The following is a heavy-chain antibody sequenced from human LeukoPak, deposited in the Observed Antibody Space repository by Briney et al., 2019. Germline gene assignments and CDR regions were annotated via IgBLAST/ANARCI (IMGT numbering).Heavy chain of an antibody. D-gene: IGHD3-22*01. V-gene: IGHV3-74*01. J-gene: IGHJ4*02. Sequence: PGGSLRLSCAASGFTFSSYWMHWVRQAPGKGLVWVSRINSDGSSTSYADSVKGRFTISRDNAKNTLYLQMNSLRAEDTAVYYCARESGHYYYDSSGYYNPWGQGTLVTVSS. CDR1: GFTFSSYW. CDR2: INSDGSST. CDR3: ARESGHYYYDSSGYYNP.